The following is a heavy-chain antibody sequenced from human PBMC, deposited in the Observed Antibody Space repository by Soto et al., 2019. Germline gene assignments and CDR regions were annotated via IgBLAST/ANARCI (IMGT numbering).Heavy chain of an antibody. Sequence: EVQVLETGGGLVQPGGSLRLSCVASGFTFNNFVMNWVRQAPGKGLEWVAIIGGIGQYAYYADSVNGRFTFSIDNSKNTVYLEMNSLIAEDTVIYFCGKGGTSHIYGIDVWGQGTTVTVS. V-gene: IGHV3-23*01. CDR2: IGGIGQYA. CDR1: GFTFNNFV. J-gene: IGHJ6*02. D-gene: IGHD2-2*01. CDR3: GKGGTSHIYGIDV.